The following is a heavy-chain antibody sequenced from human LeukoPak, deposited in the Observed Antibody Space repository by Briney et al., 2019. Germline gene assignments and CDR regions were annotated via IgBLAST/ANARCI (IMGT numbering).Heavy chain of an antibody. D-gene: IGHD2/OR15-2a*01. V-gene: IGHV1-24*01. CDR1: GYTLTELS. Sequence: ASVTVSCKVSGYTLTELSMHWVRQAPGKGLEWMGGFDPEDGETIYAQKFQGRVTMTEDTSTDTAYMELSSLRSEDTAVYYCATGTSTIFLFAFDIWGQGTMVTVSS. J-gene: IGHJ3*02. CDR2: FDPEDGET. CDR3: ATGTSTIFLFAFDI.